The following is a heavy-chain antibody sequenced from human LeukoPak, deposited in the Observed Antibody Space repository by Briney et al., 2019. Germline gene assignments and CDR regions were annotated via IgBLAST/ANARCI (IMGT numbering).Heavy chain of an antibody. CDR3: ARDQDCSGGSRYSSWFDP. V-gene: IGHV1-18*01. CDR2: ISAYNGNT. CDR1: GYTFTSYG. Sequence: ASVKVSCKASGYTFTSYGISWVRQAPGQGLGWMGWISAYNGNTNYAQKLQGRVTMTTDTSTSTAYMELRSLRSDDTAVYYCARDQDCSGGSRYSSWFDPWGQGTLVTVSS. D-gene: IGHD2-15*01. J-gene: IGHJ5*02.